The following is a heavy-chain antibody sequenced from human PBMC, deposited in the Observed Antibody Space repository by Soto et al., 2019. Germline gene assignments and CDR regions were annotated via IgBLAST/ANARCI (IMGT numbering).Heavy chain of an antibody. D-gene: IGHD3-10*01. Sequence: PSQTLSLTCTVSGDPISSGDYYWCWIRQHPVNGLQWIRYIYYSGSTYYNPSLKSRVTISVDTSKNQFSLKLSSVTAADTAAYYCARNGGYYGSGSLFDPWGQGSLVTVSS. CDR2: IYYSGST. CDR3: ARNGGYYGSGSLFDP. CDR1: GDPISSGDYY. V-gene: IGHV4-31*03. J-gene: IGHJ5*02.